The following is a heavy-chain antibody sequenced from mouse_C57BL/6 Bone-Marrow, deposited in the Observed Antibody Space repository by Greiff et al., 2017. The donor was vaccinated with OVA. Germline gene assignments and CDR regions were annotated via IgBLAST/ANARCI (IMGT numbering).Heavy chain of an antibody. CDR3: ARNWGSYYGSSPRYFDV. J-gene: IGHJ1*03. CDR2: IWSGGST. D-gene: IGHD1-1*01. V-gene: IGHV2-2*01. Sequence: VQLQQSGPGLVQPSQSLSITCTVSGFSLTSYGVHWVRQSPGKGLEWLGVIWSGGSTDYNAAFISRLSISKDNSKSQVFFKMNSLQADDTAIYYCARNWGSYYGSSPRYFDVWGTGTTVTVSS. CDR1: GFSLTSYG.